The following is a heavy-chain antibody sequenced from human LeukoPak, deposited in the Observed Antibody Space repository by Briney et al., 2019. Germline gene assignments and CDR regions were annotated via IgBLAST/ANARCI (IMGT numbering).Heavy chain of an antibody. Sequence: PGGSLRLSCLATGFTFSSYAMSWVRQAPGKGLEWVSSISGTGESTNYADSVKGRFTISRHNSKNTLYLQMNSLRAEDTAVYYCAGAAVAVTTSPFDYWGQGTLVTVSS. CDR3: AGAAVAVTTSPFDY. V-gene: IGHV3-23*01. J-gene: IGHJ4*02. CDR1: GFTFSSYA. D-gene: IGHD4-17*01. CDR2: ISGTGEST.